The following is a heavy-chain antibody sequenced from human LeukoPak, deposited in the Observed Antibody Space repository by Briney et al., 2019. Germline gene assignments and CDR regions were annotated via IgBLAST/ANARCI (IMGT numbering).Heavy chain of an antibody. CDR3: ARGSGYYYGSGGFDY. D-gene: IGHD3-10*01. J-gene: IGHJ4*02. CDR1: GGTFSSYA. Sequence: SVKVSCKASGGTFSSYAISWVRQVPGQGLEWMGGIIPIFGTANYAQKFQGRVTITADESTSTAYMELSSLRSEDTAVYYCARGSGYYYGSGGFDYWGQGTLVTVSS. V-gene: IGHV1-69*13. CDR2: IIPIFGTA.